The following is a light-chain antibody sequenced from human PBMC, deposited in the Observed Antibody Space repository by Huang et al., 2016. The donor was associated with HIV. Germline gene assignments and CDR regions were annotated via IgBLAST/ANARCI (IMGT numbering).Light chain of an antibody. Sequence: EIVLTQSPVTLSLSPGRRATLSCRASQNIGTYLAWYQQKVGQAPRLLIFDASNRATGIPARFSGSGSGTDFALTMSSLDPEGFAIYYCQQRSNWPLTFGGGTKVEIK. CDR3: QQRSNWPLT. J-gene: IGKJ4*01. CDR1: QNIGTY. V-gene: IGKV3-11*01. CDR2: DAS.